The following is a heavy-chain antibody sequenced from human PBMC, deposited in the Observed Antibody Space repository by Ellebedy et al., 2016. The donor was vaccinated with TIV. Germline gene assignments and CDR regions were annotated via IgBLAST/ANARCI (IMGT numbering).Heavy chain of an antibody. CDR3: ARWDTGDYFDY. J-gene: IGHJ4*02. V-gene: IGHV3-11*01. D-gene: IGHD5-18*01. Sequence: GGSLRLXXAASGFTFSDYYMSWIRQAPGKGLEWVSYISGGGRIIYYADSVKGRFTISRDNAKNSLYLQMNSLKAEDTAVYYCARWDTGDYFDYWGQGTLVTVSS. CDR1: GFTFSDYY. CDR2: ISGGGRII.